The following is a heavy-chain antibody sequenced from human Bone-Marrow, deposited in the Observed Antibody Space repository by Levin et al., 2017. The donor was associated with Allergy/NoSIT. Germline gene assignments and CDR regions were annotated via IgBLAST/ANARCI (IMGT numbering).Heavy chain of an antibody. D-gene: IGHD2-2*01. Sequence: ASVKVSCKASGYTFTSYDINWVRQATGQGLEWMGWMNPNSGNTGYAQKFQGRVTMTRNTSISTAYMELSSLRSEDTAVYYCARGLGYCSSTSCENSRLTDRGKDHYYYGMDVWGQGTTVTVSS. J-gene: IGHJ6*02. V-gene: IGHV1-8*01. CDR2: MNPNSGNT. CDR1: GYTFTSYD. CDR3: ARGLGYCSSTSCENSRLTDRGKDHYYYGMDV.